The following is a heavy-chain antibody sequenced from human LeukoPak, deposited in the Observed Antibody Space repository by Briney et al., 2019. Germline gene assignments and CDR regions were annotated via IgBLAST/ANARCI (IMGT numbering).Heavy chain of an antibody. D-gene: IGHD4-23*01. Sequence: PSETLSLTCTVSGGSISSGSYYWSWIRQPAGKGLEWIGRIYTSGSTNYNPSLKSRVTISVDTSKNRFSLKLSSVTAADTAVYYCARDRMTPSMGSVDWGQGTLVTVSS. J-gene: IGHJ4*02. CDR1: GGSISSGSYY. V-gene: IGHV4-61*02. CDR2: IYTSGST. CDR3: ARDRMTPSMGSVD.